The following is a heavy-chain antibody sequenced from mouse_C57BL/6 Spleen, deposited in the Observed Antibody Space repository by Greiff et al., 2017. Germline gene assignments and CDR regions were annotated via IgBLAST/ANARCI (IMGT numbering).Heavy chain of an antibody. V-gene: IGHV1-81*01. CDR1: GYTFTSYG. J-gene: IGHJ2*01. CDR2: IYPRSGNT. Sequence: VQRVESGAELARPGASVKLSCKASGYTFTSYGISWVKQRTGQGLEWIGEIYPRSGNTYYNEKFKGKATLTADISSSTAYMGLRSLTSEDSAVYFCARSYGNFPFDYWGQGTTLTVSS. CDR3: ARSYGNFPFDY. D-gene: IGHD2-1*01.